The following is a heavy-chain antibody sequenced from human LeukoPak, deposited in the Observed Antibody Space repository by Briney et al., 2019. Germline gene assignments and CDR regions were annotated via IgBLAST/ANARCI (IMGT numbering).Heavy chain of an antibody. Sequence: PGGPLRLSCAASGFIVSSNYMSWVRQAPGKGLEWVSVIYSGDNTYYADSVKGRFTISRDNSKNTLSLQVSSLRTEDTAVNYCAKDRYSYAFEYSDSWGQGTLVTVSS. J-gene: IGHJ4*02. CDR3: AKDRYSYAFEYSDS. CDR1: GFIVSSNY. V-gene: IGHV3-53*05. D-gene: IGHD5-18*01. CDR2: IYSGDNT.